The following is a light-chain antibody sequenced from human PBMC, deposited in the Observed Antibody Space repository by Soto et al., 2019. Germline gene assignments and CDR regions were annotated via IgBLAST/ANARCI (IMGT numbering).Light chain of an antibody. CDR2: EVT. Sequence: QSALTQPASVSGSPGQSITISCTGTSSDVGGYNYVSWYQQHPGKAPKLLIYEVTYRPSGVSNRFSGSKSGNTASLTISGLQAEDEADYFCGSYTSSNTLVFGTGTKVNVL. V-gene: IGLV2-14*03. J-gene: IGLJ1*01. CDR3: GSYTSSNTLV. CDR1: SSDVGGYNY.